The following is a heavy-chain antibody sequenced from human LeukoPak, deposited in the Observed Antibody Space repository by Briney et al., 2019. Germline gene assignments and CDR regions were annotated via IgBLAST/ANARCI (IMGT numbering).Heavy chain of an antibody. CDR2: INHSGST. J-gene: IGHJ1*01. D-gene: IGHD6-6*01. Sequence: SETLSLTCAVYGGSFSGYYWCWIRQPPGKGLEWIGEINHSGSTNYNPSLKSRVTISVDTSKNQFSLKLSSVTAADTAVYYCARGASRYSSLKAEYFQHWGQGTLVTVSS. CDR1: GGSFSGYY. V-gene: IGHV4-34*01. CDR3: ARGASRYSSLKAEYFQH.